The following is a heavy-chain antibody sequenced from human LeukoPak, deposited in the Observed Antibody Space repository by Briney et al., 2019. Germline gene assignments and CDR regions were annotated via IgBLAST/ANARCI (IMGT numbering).Heavy chain of an antibody. V-gene: IGHV4-34*01. CDR3: AGDSGYFLFDY. D-gene: IGHD3-22*01. Sequence: SETLSLTCAVYGGSFSGYYWSWIRQPPGKGLEWIGEINHSGSTNYNPSLKSRVTMSVDTSKNQFSLRLSSVTAADTAVYYCAGDSGYFLFDYWGQGTLVTVSS. CDR1: GGSFSGYY. J-gene: IGHJ4*02. CDR2: INHSGST.